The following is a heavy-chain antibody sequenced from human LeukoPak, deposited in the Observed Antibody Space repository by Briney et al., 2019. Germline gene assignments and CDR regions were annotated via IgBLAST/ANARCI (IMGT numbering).Heavy chain of an antibody. D-gene: IGHD3-10*01. CDR3: VRDGIRDIPGVITIRYDY. Sequence: GGSLRLSCSASAFTFSMYWMTWVRQAPGKGLEWVATIKEDGSDKYYVDSVRSRFTISRDNAENSLNLQMNSLTAEDTALYYCVRDGIRDIPGVITIRYDYWGQGTLVTVSS. J-gene: IGHJ4*02. V-gene: IGHV3-7*05. CDR2: IKEDGSDK. CDR1: AFTFSMYW.